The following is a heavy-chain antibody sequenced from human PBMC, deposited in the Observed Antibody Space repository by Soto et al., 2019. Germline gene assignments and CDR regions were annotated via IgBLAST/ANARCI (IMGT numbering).Heavy chain of an antibody. V-gene: IGHV3-74*01. CDR3: ARGWFGPDV. J-gene: IGHJ6*04. CDR1: GFTLSGRS. Sequence: EVQLVESGGGLVQPGGSLRLSCAASGFTLSGRSMHWVRQAPGKGLVWVSGIDNAGTDSTYAESVKGRFTSSSDNAKSIMYLQMNILPVEDTAVYSCARGWFGPDVCGKGTTVPVSS. CDR2: IDNAGTDS. D-gene: IGHD3-10*01.